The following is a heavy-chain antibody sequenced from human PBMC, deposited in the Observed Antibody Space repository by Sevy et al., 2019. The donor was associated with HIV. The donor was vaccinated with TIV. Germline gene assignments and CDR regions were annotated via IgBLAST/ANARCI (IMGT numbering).Heavy chain of an antibody. J-gene: IGHJ6*02. Sequence: GGSQRLSCAASGFTFSSYWMHWVRQAPGKGLVWVSRINSDGSSTSYADSVKGRFTISRDNAKNTLYLQMNSLRAEDTAVYYCARLVDTRGGYYYGMDVWGQGTTVTVSS. CDR3: ARLVDTRGGYYYGMDV. D-gene: IGHD2-15*01. V-gene: IGHV3-74*01. CDR1: GFTFSSYW. CDR2: INSDGSST.